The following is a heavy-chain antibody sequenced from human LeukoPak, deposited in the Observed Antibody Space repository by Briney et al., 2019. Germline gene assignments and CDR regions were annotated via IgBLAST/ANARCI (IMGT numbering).Heavy chain of an antibody. J-gene: IGHJ3*02. Sequence: ASVKVSCKASGYTFTSYDINWVRQATGQGLEWMGWMNLNSGNTGYAPKFPGSVTMTRNTSISTAYMMLGILISEDTAVYYCARASSAVYDAFDIWGQGTMVTVS. CDR2: MNLNSGNT. CDR1: GYTFTSYD. CDR3: ARASSAVYDAFDI. V-gene: IGHV1-8*01. D-gene: IGHD5/OR15-5a*01.